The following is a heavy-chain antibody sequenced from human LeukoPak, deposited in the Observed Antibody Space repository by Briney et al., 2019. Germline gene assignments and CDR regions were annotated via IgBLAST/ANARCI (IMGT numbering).Heavy chain of an antibody. V-gene: IGHV3-23*01. CDR3: ARDLRPHYYGSSGYGCFGS. CDR2: ISPSGSRT. CDR1: GFTFSTFV. D-gene: IGHD3-22*01. J-gene: IGHJ5*02. Sequence: PGGSLRLSCAPSGFTFSTFVMNWVRQAPGKGLEWVSGISPSGSRTFYADSVKGRFTISRDNSKNTLSLQMNSLRAGDTAIYYCARDLRPHYYGSSGYGCFGSWGQGTLVTVSS.